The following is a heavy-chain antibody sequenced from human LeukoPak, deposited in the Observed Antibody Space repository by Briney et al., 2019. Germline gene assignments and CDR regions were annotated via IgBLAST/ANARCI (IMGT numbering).Heavy chain of an antibody. CDR1: GFTFSSHW. CDR2: NASST. J-gene: IGHJ4*02. D-gene: IGHD1-26*01. CDR3: ARGATYAYYQDY. V-gene: IGHV3-74*01. Sequence: PGGSLRLSCADSGFTFSSHWMHWVRQAPGKGLVWVSRNASSTSYADSVKGRFTISRDNAKNTLYLQMNSLRAEDTAVYYCARGATYAYYQDYWGQGTLVTVSS.